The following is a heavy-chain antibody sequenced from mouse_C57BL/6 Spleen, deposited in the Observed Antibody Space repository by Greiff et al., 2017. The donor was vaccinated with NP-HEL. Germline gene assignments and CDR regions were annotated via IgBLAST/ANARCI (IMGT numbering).Heavy chain of an antibody. CDR2: IDPSDSYT. V-gene: IGHV1-69*01. Sequence: VQLQQSGAELVMPGASVKLSCKASGYTFTSYWMHWVKQRPGQGLEWIGEIDPSDSYTNYNQKFKGKSTLTVDKSSSTAYMQLSSLKSEDSAVYYCSRRSSGYYSDYWGQGTTLTVSS. D-gene: IGHD3-1*01. J-gene: IGHJ2*01. CDR3: SRRSSGYYSDY. CDR1: GYTFTSYW.